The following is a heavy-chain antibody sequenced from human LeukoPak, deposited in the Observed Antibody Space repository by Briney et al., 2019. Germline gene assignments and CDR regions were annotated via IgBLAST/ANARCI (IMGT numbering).Heavy chain of an antibody. CDR1: GFSFSIHG. CDR3: AISAPNYYDSSGYYSYFQH. J-gene: IGHJ1*01. Sequence: QAGGSLRLSCAASGFSFSIHGMGWVRQAPGKGLEWISYISSDSSTIYYADSMKGRFTISRDNAKNSLYLQMTSLRAEDTAVYYCAISAPNYYDSSGYYSYFQHWGQGTLVTVSS. V-gene: IGHV3-48*04. D-gene: IGHD3-22*01. CDR2: ISSDSSTI.